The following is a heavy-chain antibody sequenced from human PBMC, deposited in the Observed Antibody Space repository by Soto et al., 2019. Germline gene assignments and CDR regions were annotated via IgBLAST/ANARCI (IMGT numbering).Heavy chain of an antibody. V-gene: IGHV3-74*03. CDR3: VRDDIGHGLDY. Sequence: GGSLRLSCAASGFTFSYYWMHWFRQTPEKGLVWVARIYSDGSATTYADSVKGRFTISRDNAKNTLYLQMDSLRVEDTAVYYCVRDDIGHGLDYWGLGTLVTVSS. CDR2: IYSDGSAT. J-gene: IGHJ4*02. CDR1: GFTFSYYW.